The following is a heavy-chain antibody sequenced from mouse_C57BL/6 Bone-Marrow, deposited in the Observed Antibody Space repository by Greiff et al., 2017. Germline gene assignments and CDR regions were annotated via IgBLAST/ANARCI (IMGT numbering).Heavy chain of an antibody. CDR2: INPSTGGT. J-gene: IGHJ3*01. CDR3: ARDGLRRAY. CDR1: GYSFTGYY. D-gene: IGHD1-1*01. V-gene: IGHV1-42*01. Sequence: EVQLQQSGPELVKPGASVKISCKASGYSFTGYYMNWVKQSPEKSLEWIGEINPSTGGTTYNQKFKAKATLTVDKSSSTAYMQLKSLTSEDSAVYYCARDGLRRAYWGQGTLVTVSA.